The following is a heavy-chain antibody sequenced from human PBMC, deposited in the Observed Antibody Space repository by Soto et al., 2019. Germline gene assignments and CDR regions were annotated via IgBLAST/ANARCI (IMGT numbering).Heavy chain of an antibody. CDR1: GGTFSSYA. CDR2: IIPIFGTA. CDR3: VVTAAGNDY. D-gene: IGHD2-21*02. V-gene: IGHV1-69*12. J-gene: IGHJ4*02. Sequence: QVQLVQSGAEVKKPGSSVKVSCKASGGTFSSYAISWVRQAPGQGLEWMGGIIPIFGTANYAQKFDVRVTITADESTTTAYMELSSLRSEDTAVYFLVVTAAGNDYWGQGTLVTDSS.